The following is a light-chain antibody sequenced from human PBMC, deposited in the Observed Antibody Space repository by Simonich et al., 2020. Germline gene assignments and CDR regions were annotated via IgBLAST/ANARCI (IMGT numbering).Light chain of an antibody. J-gene: IGKJ2*01. CDR1: KGISSY. CDR2: ASS. V-gene: IGKV1-9*01. CDR3: QQLNSYPPYT. Sequence: IQLTQSPSFLSASGGDRVTITCRASKGISSYLAWYQQKPGKAPKLLIYASSTLQSGVPSRFSGSGSGTEFTLTISSLQPEDFATYYCQQLNSYPPYTFGQGTKLEIK.